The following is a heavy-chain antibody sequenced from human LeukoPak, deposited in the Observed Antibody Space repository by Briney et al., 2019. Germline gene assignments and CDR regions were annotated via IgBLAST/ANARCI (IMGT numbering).Heavy chain of an antibody. CDR2: INNSGGNT. CDR1: GFTFSSYA. D-gene: IGHD1-1*01. V-gene: IGHV3-23*01. Sequence: PGGSLRPSCTASGFTFSSYAMNWVRQAPGKGLEWVSVINNSGGNTFYADSVKGRFTISRDNSKNTLYLQMSSLRGEDMAVYYCARSLKWNLVGFDYWGQGTLVTVSS. J-gene: IGHJ4*02. CDR3: ARSLKWNLVGFDY.